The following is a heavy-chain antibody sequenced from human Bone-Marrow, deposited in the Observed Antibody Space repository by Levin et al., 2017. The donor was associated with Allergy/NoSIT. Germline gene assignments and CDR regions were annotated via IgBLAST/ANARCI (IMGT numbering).Heavy chain of an antibody. CDR3: ARDCGDLIENWFDS. V-gene: IGHV4-38-2*02. CDR2: IYHSGNT. Sequence: MSSETLSLTCVVSGYSISSNCYWGWIRQPPGKGLEWIGNIYHSGNTFYNPSLRSRVTISVDTSKNQFSLKLNSVTAADTAVYYCARDCGDLIENWFDSWGQGTLVTVSS. J-gene: IGHJ5*01. CDR1: GYSISSNCY. D-gene: IGHD3-22*01.